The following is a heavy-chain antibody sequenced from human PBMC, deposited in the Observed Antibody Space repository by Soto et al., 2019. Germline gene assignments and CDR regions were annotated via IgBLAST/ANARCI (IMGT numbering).Heavy chain of an antibody. CDR2: FDPGDGET. D-gene: IGHD3-3*01. V-gene: IGHV1-24*01. CDR1: GYTLTELS. Sequence: ASVKVSCKVSGYTLTELSMHWVRQAPGKGLEWMGGFDPGDGETIYARKFQGRVTMTEDTSTDTAYMELSSLRSEDTAVYYCATGQRITIFGGINWFDPWGQGTLVTVSS. CDR3: ATGQRITIFGGINWFDP. J-gene: IGHJ5*02.